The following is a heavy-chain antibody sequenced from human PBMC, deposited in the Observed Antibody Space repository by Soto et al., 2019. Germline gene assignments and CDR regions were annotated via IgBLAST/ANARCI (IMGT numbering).Heavy chain of an antibody. Sequence: GASVKVSCKASGFTFTSSAVQWVRQARGQRLEWIGWIVVGSGNTNYAQKFQERVTITRDMSTSTAYMELSSLRSEDTAVYYCAADPKGYSSTGHGLQHWGQGTLVTVSS. CDR1: GFTFTSSA. D-gene: IGHD6-13*01. J-gene: IGHJ1*01. CDR2: IVVGSGNT. CDR3: AADPKGYSSTGHGLQH. V-gene: IGHV1-58*01.